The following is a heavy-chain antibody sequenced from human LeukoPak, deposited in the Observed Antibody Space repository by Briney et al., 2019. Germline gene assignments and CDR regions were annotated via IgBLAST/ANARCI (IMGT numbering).Heavy chain of an antibody. CDR1: GFTFSSYR. V-gene: IGHV3-7*01. CDR3: ARDRAYYYDSSGYFDY. CDR2: IKQDGSEK. D-gene: IGHD3-22*01. Sequence: GGSLRLSCAASGFTFSSYRMSWVRQAPGKGLEWVANIKQDGSEKYYVDSVKGRFTISRDNAKNSLYLQMNSLRAEDTAVYYCARDRAYYYDSSGYFDYWGQGTLVTVSS. J-gene: IGHJ4*02.